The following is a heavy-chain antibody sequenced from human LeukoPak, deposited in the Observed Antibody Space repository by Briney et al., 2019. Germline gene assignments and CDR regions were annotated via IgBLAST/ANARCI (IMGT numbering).Heavy chain of an antibody. Sequence: GASVKVSCKASGGTFSSYAISWVRQAPGQGLEWMGGIIPIFGTANYAQKFQGRLTMTTDTSRSTGYMELRSLRSDDTAVYYCARDVAVPSELGSSWWTFDYWGQGTLVTVSS. V-gene: IGHV1-69*05. CDR1: GGTFSSYA. D-gene: IGHD6-13*01. J-gene: IGHJ4*02. CDR3: ARDVAVPSELGSSWWTFDY. CDR2: IIPIFGTA.